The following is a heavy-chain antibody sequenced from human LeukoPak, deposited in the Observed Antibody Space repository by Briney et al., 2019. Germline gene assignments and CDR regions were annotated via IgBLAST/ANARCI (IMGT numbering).Heavy chain of an antibody. D-gene: IGHD1-26*01. CDR2: INWNGGST. V-gene: IGHV3-20*04. J-gene: IGHJ4*02. CDR1: GFTFDDYG. CDR3: ARRSGESSGSYSDANFDC. Sequence: GGSLRLSCAASGFTFDDYGMSWVRQAPGKGLEWVSGINWNGGSTGYADSVKGRFTISRDNAKNSLYLQMNSLRAEDTALYYCARRSGESSGSYSDANFDCWGQGTLVTVSS.